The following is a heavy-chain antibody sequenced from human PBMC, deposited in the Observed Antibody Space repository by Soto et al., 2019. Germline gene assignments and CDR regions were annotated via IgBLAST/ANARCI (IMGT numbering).Heavy chain of an antibody. V-gene: IGHV4-39*01. D-gene: IGHD6-13*01. Sequence: SETLSLTCTVSGDSISSSSYYWGWIRQPPGKGLEWIGSIYYSGSTYYNPSLKSRVTISVDTSKNQFSLKLSSVTAADTAVYYCARGQQLTPFLTDYWGQGTLVTVSS. CDR2: IYYSGST. J-gene: IGHJ4*02. CDR3: ARGQQLTPFLTDY. CDR1: GDSISSSSYY.